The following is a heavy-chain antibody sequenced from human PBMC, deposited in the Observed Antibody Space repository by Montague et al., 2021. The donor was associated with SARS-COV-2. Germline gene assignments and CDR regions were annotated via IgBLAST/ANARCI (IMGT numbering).Heavy chain of an antibody. Sequence: TLSLTCTVSGGSIRSDGFYWNWIRQPAGKGLEWIGRIDASETTNYKPSLKSRVTISLDRSKNQFSLKLSSVIAADTAVYYCARSAFRYFDRPGMDVWGQGTTVTVSS. CDR3: ARSAFRYFDRPGMDV. CDR2: IDASETT. V-gene: IGHV4-61*02. J-gene: IGHJ6*02. D-gene: IGHD3-9*01. CDR1: GGSIRSDGFY.